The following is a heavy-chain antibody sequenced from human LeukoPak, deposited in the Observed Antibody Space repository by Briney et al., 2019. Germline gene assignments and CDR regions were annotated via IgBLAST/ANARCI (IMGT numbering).Heavy chain of an antibody. J-gene: IGHJ3*02. V-gene: IGHV3-23*01. CDR1: GFTVSSNY. CDR3: AKALTMIVVVPLDI. D-gene: IGHD3-22*01. CDR2: ISGSGGST. Sequence: GGSLRLSCAASGFTVSSNYMSWVRQAPGKGLEWVSAISGSGGSTYYADSVKGRFTTSRDNSKNTLYLQMNSLRAEDTAVYYCAKALTMIVVVPLDIWGQGTMVTVSS.